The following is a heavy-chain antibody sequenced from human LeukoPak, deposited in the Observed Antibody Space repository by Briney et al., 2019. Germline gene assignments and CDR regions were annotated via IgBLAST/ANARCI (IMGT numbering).Heavy chain of an antibody. CDR1: GFTVSTNY. CDR3: AKEYSSSSPYFDY. CDR2: IYSGGTT. D-gene: IGHD6-13*01. V-gene: IGHV3-53*05. Sequence: GGSLRLSCAASGFTVSTNYMSWVRQAPGKGLEWVSVIYSGGTTYYADSVKGRFTISRDNSKNTLYLQMNSLRTEDTALYYCAKEYSSSSPYFDYWGQGTLVTVSS. J-gene: IGHJ4*02.